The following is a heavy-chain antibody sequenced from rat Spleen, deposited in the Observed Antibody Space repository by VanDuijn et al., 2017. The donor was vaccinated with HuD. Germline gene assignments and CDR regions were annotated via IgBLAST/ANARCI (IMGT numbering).Heavy chain of an antibody. V-gene: IGHV5-29*01. CDR3: ATENWDPYYWYFDF. Sequence: EVQLVESGGGLVQPGRSLKLSCAASGFTFTNYGVAWVRQAPGKGLEWVATISITGGSTYYRDSVKGRFTISRDNAKSTLYLQMDSLRSEDTATYYCATENWDPYYWYFDFWGPGTMVTVSS. CDR2: ISITGGST. J-gene: IGHJ1*01. D-gene: IGHD5-1*01. CDR1: GFTFTNYG.